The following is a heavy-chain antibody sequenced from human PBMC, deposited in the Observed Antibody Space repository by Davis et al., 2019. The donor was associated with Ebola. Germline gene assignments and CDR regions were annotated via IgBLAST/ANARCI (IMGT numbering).Heavy chain of an antibody. CDR3: ATSINPDYGVLEGRYFDY. D-gene: IGHD4-17*01. J-gene: IGHJ4*02. CDR1: GYTFTSYG. V-gene: IGHV1-69*06. CDR2: IIPMFGTA. Sequence: SVKVSCKASGYTFTSYGISWVRQAPGQGLEWMGGIIPMFGTANYAQKFQGRVTITADKSTSTAYMELSSLRSEDTAVYYCATSINPDYGVLEGRYFDYWGQGTLVTVSS.